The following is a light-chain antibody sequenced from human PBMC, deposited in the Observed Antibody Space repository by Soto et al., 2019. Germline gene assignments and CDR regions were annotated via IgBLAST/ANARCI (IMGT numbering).Light chain of an antibody. J-gene: IGKJ1*01. CDR3: QQYSSWLWT. CDR1: QSVSSD. V-gene: IGKV3-15*01. Sequence: EIVLTQSPATLSLSPGERATLSCRASQSVSSDLAWYQQRPGQAPRLLIYGASTRASGVPAMFSGSGSGTDFTLTISRLQSEDFAIYYCQQYSSWLWTFGQGTKVEI. CDR2: GAS.